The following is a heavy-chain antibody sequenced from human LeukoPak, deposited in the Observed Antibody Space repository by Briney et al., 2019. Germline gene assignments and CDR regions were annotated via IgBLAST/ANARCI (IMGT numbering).Heavy chain of an antibody. CDR3: ARVSGGNFPFDY. CDR2: ISSSSSYI. D-gene: IGHD2-21*02. J-gene: IGHJ4*02. V-gene: IGHV3-21*01. CDR1: GFTFSSYS. Sequence: GGSLGLSCAASGFTFSSYSMNWVRQAPGKGLEWVSSISSSSSYIYYADSVKGRFTISRDNAKNSLYLQMNSLRAEDTAVYYCARVSGGNFPFDYWGQGTLVTVSS.